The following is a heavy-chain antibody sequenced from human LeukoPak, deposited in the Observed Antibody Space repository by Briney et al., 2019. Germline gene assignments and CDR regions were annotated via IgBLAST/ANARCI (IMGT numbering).Heavy chain of an antibody. J-gene: IGHJ1*01. V-gene: IGHV1-69*04. CDR1: GGTFSSYA. Sequence: SVKVSCKASGGTFSSYAISWVRQAPGQGLEWMGRIIPILGIANYAQKFQGRVTITADKSTSTACMELSSLRSEDTAVYYCASGIAAAGTDFQHWGQGTLVTVSS. D-gene: IGHD6-13*01. CDR2: IIPILGIA. CDR3: ASGIAAAGTDFQH.